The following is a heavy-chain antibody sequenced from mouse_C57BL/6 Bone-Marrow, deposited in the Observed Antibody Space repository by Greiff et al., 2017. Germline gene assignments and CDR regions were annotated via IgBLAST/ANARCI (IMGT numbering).Heavy chain of an antibody. J-gene: IGHJ2*01. CDR3: AREEVVAKGFDY. V-gene: IGHV3-6*01. CDR1: GYSITSGYY. D-gene: IGHD1-1*01. Sequence: EVKLQESGPGLVKPSQSLSLTCSVTGYSITSGYYWNWIRQFPGNKLEWMGYISYDGSNNYNPSLKNRISITRDTSKNQFFLKLNSVTTEDTATYYCAREEVVAKGFDYWGQGTTLTVSS. CDR2: ISYDGSN.